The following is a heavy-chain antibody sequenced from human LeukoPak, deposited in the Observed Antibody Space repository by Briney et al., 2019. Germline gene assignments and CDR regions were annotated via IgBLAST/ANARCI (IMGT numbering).Heavy chain of an antibody. V-gene: IGHV4-4*02. CDR2: AYHRGNT. D-gene: IGHD5-12*01. J-gene: IGHJ4*02. CDR3: ARLERPPLSSGYTETIFDY. CDR1: GGSISGSNW. Sequence: PSETLSLTCAVSGGSISGSNWWSWVRQPPGKGLEWIGEAYHRGNTNYNPSLKSRVTISVDTSKNQFSLKLSSVTAADTAVYYCARLERPPLSSGYTETIFDYWGQGTLVTVSS.